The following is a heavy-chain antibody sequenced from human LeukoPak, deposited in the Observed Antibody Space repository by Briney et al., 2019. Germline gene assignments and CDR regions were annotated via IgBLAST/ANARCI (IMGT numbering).Heavy chain of an antibody. CDR3: ARNHEAASNRFFDL. D-gene: IGHD2-2*01. CDR1: DSSRVTIG. V-gene: IGHV3-74*01. CDR2: IDKDGTST. Sequence: GGSVRPFQPPDSSRVTIGWLHSARQVPGKGLVWVSRIDKDGTSTHYADSVTGRFTISRDQAKNTLYLQMNTLRDGDVVVYVRARNHEAASNRFFDLWGRATLVTVSS. J-gene: IGHJ2*01.